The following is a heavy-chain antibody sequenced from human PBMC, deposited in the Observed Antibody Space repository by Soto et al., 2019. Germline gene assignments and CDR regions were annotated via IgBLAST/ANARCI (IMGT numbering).Heavy chain of an antibody. CDR1: GFTFDDYA. CDR2: ISWNSGSI. V-gene: IGHV3-9*01. D-gene: IGHD5-18*01. J-gene: IGHJ6*03. Sequence: EVQLVESGGGLVQPGRSLRLSCAASGFTFDDYAMHWVRQAPGKGLEWVSGISWNSGSIGYADSVKGRFTISRDNAKNSLYLQMNSLRAEDTALYYCAKGVDTAMVWYYYYMDVWSKGTTVTVSS. CDR3: AKGVDTAMVWYYYYMDV.